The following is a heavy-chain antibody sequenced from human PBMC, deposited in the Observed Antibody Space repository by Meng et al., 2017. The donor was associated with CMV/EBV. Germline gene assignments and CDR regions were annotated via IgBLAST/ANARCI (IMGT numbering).Heavy chain of an antibody. CDR2: LTCNSGSI. J-gene: IGHJ4*02. D-gene: IGHD2-15*01. Sequence: SLKISCAASGFIFDDYGMHWVRQAPGKGLEWVSGLTCNSGSIGYADSVQGRFTISRDNAKNSLYLQMNSLRAEDTALYYCAKVGWPYYFDYWGQGTLVTVSS. CDR1: GFIFDDYG. CDR3: AKVGWPYYFDY. V-gene: IGHV3-9*01.